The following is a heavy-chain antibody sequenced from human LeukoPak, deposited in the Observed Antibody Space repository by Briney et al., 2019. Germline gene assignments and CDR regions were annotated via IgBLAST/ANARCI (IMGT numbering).Heavy chain of an antibody. Sequence: SETLSLTCTVSGGSISSYYWSWIRQPPGKGLEWIGYIYYSGSTNYNPSLNRRVTISVDTSKNRFSLKLRSVTAADTAVYYCARHGESHGNNHFDCWGQGTLVTVSS. V-gene: IGHV4-59*08. CDR2: IYYSGST. D-gene: IGHD1/OR15-1a*01. J-gene: IGHJ4*02. CDR1: GGSISSYY. CDR3: ARHGESHGNNHFDC.